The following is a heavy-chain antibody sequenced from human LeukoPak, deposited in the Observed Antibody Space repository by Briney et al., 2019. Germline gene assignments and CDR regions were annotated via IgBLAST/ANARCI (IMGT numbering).Heavy chain of an antibody. D-gene: IGHD3-10*01. Sequence: SQTLSLTCTVSGGSISSGGYYWSWIRQHPGKGLEWIGYIYYGGSTYYNPSLKSRVTISVDTSKNQFSLKLSSVTAADTAVYYCALWFGELLSARWFDPWGQGTLVTVSS. V-gene: IGHV4-31*03. J-gene: IGHJ5*02. CDR1: GGSISSGGYY. CDR2: IYYGGST. CDR3: ALWFGELLSARWFDP.